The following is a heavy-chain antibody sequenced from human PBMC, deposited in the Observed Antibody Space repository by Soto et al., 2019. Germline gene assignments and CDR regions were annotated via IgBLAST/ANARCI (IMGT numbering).Heavy chain of an antibody. J-gene: IGHJ4*02. CDR1: GFTFSSYE. CDR2: ISSSGSTI. V-gene: IGHV3-48*03. CDR3: AGRIAAAGHYDI. Sequence: GGSLRLSCAASGFTFSSYEMNWVRQAPGKGLEWVSYISSSGSTIYYAGSVKGRFTISRDNAKNSLYLQMNSLRAEDTAVYYCAGRIAAAGHYDIWGQGTLVTVSS. D-gene: IGHD6-13*01.